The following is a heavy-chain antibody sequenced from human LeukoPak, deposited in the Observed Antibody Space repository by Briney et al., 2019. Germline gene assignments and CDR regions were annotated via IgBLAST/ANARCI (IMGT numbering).Heavy chain of an antibody. CDR1: GYTFTSYY. CDR2: INPSGGST. D-gene: IGHD2-8*01. J-gene: IGHJ4*02. CDR3: TREAAQQDPYVWESN. V-gene: IGHV1-46*03. Sequence: ASVKVSCKASGYTFTSYYMHWVRQAPGQGLEWMGIINPSGGSTSYAQKFQGRVTMTRDMSTSTVYMELSSLKTEDTAVYYCTREAAQQDPYVWESNWGQGTLVTVSS.